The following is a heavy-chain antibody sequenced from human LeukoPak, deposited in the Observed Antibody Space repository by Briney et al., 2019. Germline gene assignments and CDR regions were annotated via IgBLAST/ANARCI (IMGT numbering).Heavy chain of an antibody. CDR1: GFTFSSYG. CDR3: AKDGIYDTPFDY. V-gene: IGHV3-30*18. CDR2: ISYDGSNK. J-gene: IGHJ4*02. Sequence: HPGGSLRLSCAASGFTFSSYGMHWVRQAPGKGLEWVAGISYDGSNKYYADSVKGPFTISRDHSKNTLYLQMNSLRAHDTAVYYCAKDGIYDTPFDYWGQGTLVTVSS. D-gene: IGHD1-26*01.